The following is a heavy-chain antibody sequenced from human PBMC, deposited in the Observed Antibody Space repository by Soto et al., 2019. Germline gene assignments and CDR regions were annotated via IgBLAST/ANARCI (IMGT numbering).Heavy chain of an antibody. CDR1: GYTFTRYT. V-gene: IGHV1-3*01. D-gene: IGHD2-2*01. CDR2: INPDNGNT. J-gene: IGHJ5*02. Sequence: QVQLVQSGAEVKKPGASVKISCKASGYTFTRYTMNWVRQAPGQRLEWMGWINPDNGNTKSSQKFQDRVIITRDTPASTAYMDLSSLRSQDTAVYYCARGNATGQLDPWGQGTLVTVPS. CDR3: ARGNATGQLDP.